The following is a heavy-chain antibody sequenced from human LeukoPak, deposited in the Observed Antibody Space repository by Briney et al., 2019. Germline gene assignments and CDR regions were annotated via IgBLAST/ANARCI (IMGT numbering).Heavy chain of an antibody. CDR1: GYSISRGYY. Sequence: PSETLSLTCNVSGYSISRGYYWSWIRQPPGKGLEWIGYIYYSGSTNYNPSLKSRVTISVDTSKNQFSLKLSSVTAADTAVYYCARRWYYYDSSGYPEDAFDIWGQGTMVTVSS. D-gene: IGHD3-22*01. CDR3: ARRWYYYDSSGYPEDAFDI. V-gene: IGHV4-59*08. CDR2: IYYSGST. J-gene: IGHJ3*02.